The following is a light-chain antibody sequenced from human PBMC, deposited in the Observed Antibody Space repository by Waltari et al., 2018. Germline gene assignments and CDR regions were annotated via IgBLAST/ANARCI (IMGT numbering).Light chain of an antibody. CDR3: GARDDSVTGPWV. CDR2: RND. V-gene: IGLV1-47*01. Sequence: QSVLTQSPSASGTPGQTVTISCSGSTSNVGSHYVYWYQQLPGMAPKLLLYRNDQRPSGVPDRFSGSKSETSASLAITGLRAEDEADYYCGARDDSVTGPWVFGGGTRLTVL. J-gene: IGLJ3*02. CDR1: TSNVGSHY.